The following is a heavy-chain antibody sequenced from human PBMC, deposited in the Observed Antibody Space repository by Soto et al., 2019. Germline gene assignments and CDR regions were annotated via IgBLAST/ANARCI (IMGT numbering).Heavy chain of an antibody. CDR1: GYTLTELS. J-gene: IGHJ5*02. V-gene: IGHV1-24*01. D-gene: IGHD3-10*01. CDR2: FDPEDGET. CDR3: ATRLWFGEFMLNP. Sequence: ASVKVSCKVSGYTLTELSMHWVRQAPGKGLEWMGGFDPEDGETIYAQKFQGRVAMTEDTSTDTAYMELSSLRSEDTAVYYCATRLWFGEFMLNPMGQGTLVTVSS.